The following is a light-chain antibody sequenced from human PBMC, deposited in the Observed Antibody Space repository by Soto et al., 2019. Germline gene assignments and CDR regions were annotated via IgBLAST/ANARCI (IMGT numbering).Light chain of an antibody. Sequence: EIVMTQSPATLSVSTGERATPSCRASQSVSSNLAWIQQKPGQAPRLLIYGASTRASGVPDRFTGGGSGTDFSLTIRRLEPEDFAVYFCQQYNKWPPWTFGHGTNVDIK. CDR3: QQYNKWPPWT. J-gene: IGKJ1*01. V-gene: IGKV3D-15*01. CDR2: GAS. CDR1: QSVSSN.